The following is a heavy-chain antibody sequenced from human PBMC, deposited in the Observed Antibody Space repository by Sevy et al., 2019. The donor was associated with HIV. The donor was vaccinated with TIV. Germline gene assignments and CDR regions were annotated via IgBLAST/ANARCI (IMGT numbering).Heavy chain of an antibody. CDR3: VREKSCGGSCYYFDY. D-gene: IGHD2-21*02. CDR1: GFTFSSFW. V-gene: IGHV3-7*03. Sequence: GGSLRLSCAASGFTFSSFWMTWVRQAPGKGLEWVANINQDGSEIHYVDSVKGRFSISRDNARNSLYLQMNSLGVEDTAFYYCVREKSCGGSCYYFDYWGRGTLVTVSS. J-gene: IGHJ4*02. CDR2: INQDGSEI.